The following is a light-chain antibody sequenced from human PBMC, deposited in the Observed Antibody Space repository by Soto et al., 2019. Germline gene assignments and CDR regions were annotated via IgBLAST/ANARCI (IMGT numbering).Light chain of an antibody. V-gene: IGKV3-20*01. J-gene: IGKJ1*01. CDR3: QQYDSSTVT. CDR1: QSVTSSF. CDR2: GAS. Sequence: EIVLTQSPGTLSLSPGERATLSCRASQSVTSSFLAWYQQKPGQAPRLLIYGASSRATGIPDRFSGSGSGTDFTLTISRLEPEDFAVYYCQQYDSSTVTFGQGTKVEFK.